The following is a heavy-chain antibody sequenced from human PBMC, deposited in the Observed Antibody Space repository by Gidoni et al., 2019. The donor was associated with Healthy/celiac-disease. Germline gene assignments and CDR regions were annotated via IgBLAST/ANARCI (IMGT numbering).Heavy chain of an antibody. CDR1: GGSISRSNW. J-gene: IGHJ4*02. CDR3: ARESGYSMPLLWWADYFDY. Sequence: QVQLQESGPGLVKPSGTLSLTCAVSGGSISRSNWWSWVRQPPGKGLEWIGEIYHSGSTNYNPSLKSRVTISVDKSKNQFSLKLSSVTAADTAVYYCARESGYSMPLLWWADYFDYWGQGTLVTVSS. D-gene: IGHD2-21*01. V-gene: IGHV4-4*02. CDR2: IYHSGST.